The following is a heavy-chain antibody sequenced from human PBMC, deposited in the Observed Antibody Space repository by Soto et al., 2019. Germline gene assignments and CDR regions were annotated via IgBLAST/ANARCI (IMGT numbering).Heavy chain of an antibody. J-gene: IGHJ4*02. Sequence: QVQLVQSGAEVKKPGASVKVSCKTSGYTFTGYYIHWIRQAPGQGLERMGWINPNSGDTNYSQDFQGRVTMTSDTSLTTVNVEQTILRSDDTAVYYCARRERWLENFDYWGQGTLVTVSS. V-gene: IGHV1-2*02. CDR1: GYTFTGYY. D-gene: IGHD6-19*01. CDR2: INPNSGDT. CDR3: ARRERWLENFDY.